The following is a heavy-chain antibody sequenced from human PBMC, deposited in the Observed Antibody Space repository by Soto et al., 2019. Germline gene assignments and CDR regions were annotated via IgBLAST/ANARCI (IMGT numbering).Heavy chain of an antibody. V-gene: IGHV3-23*01. J-gene: IGHJ5*01. CDR3: AKGASGWSGEWVGS. Sequence: EVQLLESGGGLVQPGESLRRSCAASGFSFSSYAMSWVRQAPGKGLEWVSGISGSGGTYYVDSVKGRFTISRDNSKNTLFLQVNSLRAEDTAVYYCAKGASGWSGEWVGSWGHGTLVTVAS. CDR1: GFSFSSYA. D-gene: IGHD6-19*01. CDR2: ISGSGGT.